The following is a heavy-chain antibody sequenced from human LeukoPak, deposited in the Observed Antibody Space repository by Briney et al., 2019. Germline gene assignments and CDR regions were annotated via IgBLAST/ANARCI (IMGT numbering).Heavy chain of an antibody. V-gene: IGHV4-59*01. D-gene: IGHD4-23*01. J-gene: IGHJ3*02. Sequence: SQTLSLTCTVSGASISSYYWSWVRQPPRKGLGWVGYIFYTGRTNYNPSLKSRVTISVLTSKNRFSLTLSSVTAADTAVYYCATLTGGDDAFDIWGQGTMVTVSS. CDR3: ATLTGGDDAFDI. CDR2: IFYTGRT. CDR1: GASISSYY.